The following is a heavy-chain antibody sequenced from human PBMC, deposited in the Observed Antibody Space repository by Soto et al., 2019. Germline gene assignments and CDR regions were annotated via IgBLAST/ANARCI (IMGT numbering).Heavy chain of an antibody. CDR1: GYRFASYR. V-gene: IGHV5-51*01. Sequence: GGSLRLSCKGSGYRFASYRIAWVRQMPGKGLEWMGIIDPSDSDIRYSPSFQGQVTISADKSISTAYLQWSSLKASDTAIYYCARSFFDNFDSWGHGTLVTVSS. CDR3: ARSFFDNFDS. J-gene: IGHJ5*01. D-gene: IGHD3-3*01. CDR2: IDPSDSDI.